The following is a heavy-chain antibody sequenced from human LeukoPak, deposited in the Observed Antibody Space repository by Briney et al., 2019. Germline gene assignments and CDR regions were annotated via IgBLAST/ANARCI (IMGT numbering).Heavy chain of an antibody. Sequence: GGSLRLCCAASGFTFSSYAMSWVRQAPGKGLEWVSAISGSGGSTYYADSVKGRFTISRDNSKNTLYLQMNSLRAEDTAVYYCAKVREVTMIVVVPLVDYWGQGTLVTVSS. CDR2: ISGSGGST. V-gene: IGHV3-23*01. D-gene: IGHD3-22*01. CDR3: AKVREVTMIVVVPLVDY. CDR1: GFTFSSYA. J-gene: IGHJ4*02.